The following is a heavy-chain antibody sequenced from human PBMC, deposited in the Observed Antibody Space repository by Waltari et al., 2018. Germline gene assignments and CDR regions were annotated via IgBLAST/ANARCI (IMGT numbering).Heavy chain of an antibody. V-gene: IGHV4-39*01. D-gene: IGHD3-10*01. J-gene: IGHJ4*02. CDR3: ASSFYVSGSYRLLDY. CDR1: GGSISSTNYY. Sequence: QLQLQESGPGLAKPSEPLSLTCPVAGGSISSTNYYWGWIRQPPGKGLGGIGSIHYSGSTYYNPSLKIRLTISVDTSKNQFSLKLTAVTAADTAVYYCASSFYVSGSYRLLDYWGQGILVTVSS. CDR2: IHYSGST.